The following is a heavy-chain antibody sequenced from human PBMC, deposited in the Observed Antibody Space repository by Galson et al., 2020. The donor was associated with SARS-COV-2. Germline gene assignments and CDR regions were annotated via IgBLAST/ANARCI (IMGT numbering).Heavy chain of an antibody. Sequence: GESLKISCAASGFTFSSYAMSWVRQAPGKGLEWVSAISGSGGSTYYADSVKGRFTISRDNSKNTLYLQMNSLRGDDTAVYYCVAGIRLAYWGQGALVTVSS. V-gene: IGHV3-23*01. CDR1: GFTFSSYA. J-gene: IGHJ4*02. D-gene: IGHD6-6*01. CDR3: VAGIRLAY. CDR2: ISGSGGST.